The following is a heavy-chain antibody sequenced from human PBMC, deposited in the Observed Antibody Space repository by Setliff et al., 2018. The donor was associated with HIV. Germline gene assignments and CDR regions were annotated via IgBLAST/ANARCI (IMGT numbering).Heavy chain of an antibody. J-gene: IGHJ4*02. CDR2: IYYTGDT. D-gene: IGHD4-17*01. CDR1: GGSISNGDHY. CDR3: VRDDYGYNGKGFDY. Sequence: SETLSLTCTVSGGSISNGDHYWAWIRQSPGKGLEWIGYIYYTGDTYYRSPLKSRVTISIDTSNNQISLRLSSVTAADTAMYYCVRDDYGYNGKGFDYWGPGTLVTVSS. V-gene: IGHV4-30-4*08.